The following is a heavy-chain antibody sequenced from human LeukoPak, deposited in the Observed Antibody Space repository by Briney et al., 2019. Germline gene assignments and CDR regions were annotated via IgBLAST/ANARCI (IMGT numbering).Heavy chain of an antibody. CDR3: ARGYYDILTGALLFDY. D-gene: IGHD3-9*01. V-gene: IGHV4-59*01. CDR2: INYSGSN. Sequence: PSETLSLTCTVSGDSINNYYRSWIRQPPGKGLEWIGNINYSGSNNSNPSLKSRATISVDMSRKHFVLDLSSVTAADTAVYYCARGYYDILTGALLFDYWGQGTLVTVSS. J-gene: IGHJ4*02. CDR1: GDSINNYY.